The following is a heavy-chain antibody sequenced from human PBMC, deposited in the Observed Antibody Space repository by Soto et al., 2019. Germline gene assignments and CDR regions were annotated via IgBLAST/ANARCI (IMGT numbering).Heavy chain of an antibody. V-gene: IGHV3-72*01. CDR2: IRKKANSYTT. Sequence: EVQLVESGGDLVQPGGSLRVSCAASGFTFSDHYMDWVRQPPGKGLEWVGRIRKKANSYTTEYAASVKGRFTISRDDSKNSLYLQMNSLKTEDTAVYYCARVVIVATSYYSDYWGQGTLVTVSS. CDR1: GFTFSDHY. J-gene: IGHJ4*02. CDR3: ARVVIVATSYYSDY. D-gene: IGHD5-12*01.